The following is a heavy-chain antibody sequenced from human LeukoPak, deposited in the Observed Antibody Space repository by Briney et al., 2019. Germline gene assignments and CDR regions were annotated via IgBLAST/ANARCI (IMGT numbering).Heavy chain of an antibody. CDR3: ASSGGYSSGWYYRY. V-gene: IGHV4-59*08. CDR1: GGSISSYY. Sequence: PSETLSLTCTVSGGSISSYYWSWIRQAPGKGLEWIGYIYYSGSTNYNPSLKSRVTISVDTSKNQFSLKLSSVTAADTAVYYCASSGGYSSGWYYRYWGQGTLVTVSS. J-gene: IGHJ4*02. CDR2: IYYSGST. D-gene: IGHD6-19*01.